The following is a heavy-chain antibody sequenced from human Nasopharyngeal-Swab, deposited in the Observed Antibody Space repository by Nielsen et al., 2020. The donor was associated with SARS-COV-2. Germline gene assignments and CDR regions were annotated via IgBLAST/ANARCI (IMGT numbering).Heavy chain of an antibody. D-gene: IGHD6-13*01. Sequence: PGTGLGGVAVISYDGSNKYYADSVKGRFTISRDNSKNTLYLQMNSLRAEDTAVYYCAKDKKARGDSSSWTTDYWGQGTLVTVSS. V-gene: IGHV3-30*18. CDR2: ISYDGSNK. CDR3: AKDKKARGDSSSWTTDY. J-gene: IGHJ4*02.